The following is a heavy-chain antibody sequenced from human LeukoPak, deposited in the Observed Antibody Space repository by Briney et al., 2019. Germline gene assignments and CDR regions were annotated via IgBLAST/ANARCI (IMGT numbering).Heavy chain of an antibody. Sequence: PSETLSLTCAAYGGSFSGYYWSWIRQPPGKGLEWIGEINHSGSTNYNPSLKSRVTISVDTSKNQFSLKLSSVTAADTAVYYCARLRVRRLRFLEWLLSVGMDVWGQGTTVTVSS. CDR3: ARLRVRRLRFLEWLLSVGMDV. D-gene: IGHD3-3*01. CDR2: INHSGST. V-gene: IGHV4-34*01. J-gene: IGHJ6*02. CDR1: GGSFSGYY.